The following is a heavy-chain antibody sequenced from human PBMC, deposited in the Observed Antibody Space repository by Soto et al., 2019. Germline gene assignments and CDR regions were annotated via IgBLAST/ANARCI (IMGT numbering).Heavy chain of an antibody. Sequence: SETLSLTCTVSGGSISSYYWSWIRQPPGKGLEWIGYIYYSGSTNYNPSLKSRVTISVDTSKNQFSLKLSSVTAADTAVYYCARVPTDIGSPYDYWGQGTLVTVSS. V-gene: IGHV4-59*01. CDR1: GGSISSYY. CDR3: ARVPTDIGSPYDY. D-gene: IGHD1-26*01. CDR2: IYYSGST. J-gene: IGHJ4*02.